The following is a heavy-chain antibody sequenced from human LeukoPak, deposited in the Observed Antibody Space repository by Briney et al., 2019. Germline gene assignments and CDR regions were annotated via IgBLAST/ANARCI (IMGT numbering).Heavy chain of an antibody. CDR3: ASQYYDSSGYYYIDY. V-gene: IGHV1-18*01. J-gene: IGHJ4*02. CDR2: ISAYNGNT. CDR1: GYTXTSYG. Sequence: ASVKVSCKASGYTXTSYGISWVRQAPGQGLEWMGWISAYNGNTDYAQKLQGRVTMTTDTSTSTAYMELRSLRSDDTAVYYCASQYYDSSGYYYIDYWGQGTLVTVSS. D-gene: IGHD3-22*01.